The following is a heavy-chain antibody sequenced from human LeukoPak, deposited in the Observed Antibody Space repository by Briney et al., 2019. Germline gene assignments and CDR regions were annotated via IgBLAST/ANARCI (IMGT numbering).Heavy chain of an antibody. CDR2: IYYSGST. Sequence: SETLSLTCTVSGGSISSGDYYWSWIRQPPGKGLEWIGYIYYSGSTYYNPSLKSRVTISVDTSKNQFSLKLSSVTAADTAVYYSARVIPGYPPWGYFDYWGQGTLVTVYS. CDR3: ARVIPGYPPWGYFDY. D-gene: IGHD3-9*01. J-gene: IGHJ4*02. V-gene: IGHV4-30-4*01. CDR1: GGSISSGDYY.